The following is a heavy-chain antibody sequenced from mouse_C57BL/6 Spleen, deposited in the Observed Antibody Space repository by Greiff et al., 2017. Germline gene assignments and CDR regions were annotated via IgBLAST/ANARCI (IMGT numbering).Heavy chain of an antibody. Sequence: EVQLVESGGGLVKPGGSLKLSCAASGFTFSSYAMSWVRQTPEKRLEWVATISDGGSYTYYPDNVKGRFTLTRDNAKNNLYLQMSHLKSEDTAMYYCTRDGLRQVMDYWGQGTSVTVSA. V-gene: IGHV5-4*01. CDR2: ISDGGSYT. D-gene: IGHD2-4*01. CDR3: TRDGLRQVMDY. J-gene: IGHJ4*01. CDR1: GFTFSSYA.